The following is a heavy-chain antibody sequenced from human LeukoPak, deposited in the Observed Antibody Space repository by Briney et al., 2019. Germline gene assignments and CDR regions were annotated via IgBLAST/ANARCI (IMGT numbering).Heavy chain of an antibody. Sequence: GGALRLSCAASGFTFSRYAMSGVRQAPGKGLEWVSPISGSGGSTYYADSVKGRFTISRDNAKNALFLQINSLRAEDTAVYYCARHVVAVGFDYWGQGTLVTVSS. CDR2: ISGSGGST. CDR1: GFTFSRYA. CDR3: ARHVVAVGFDY. V-gene: IGHV3-23*01. D-gene: IGHD3-22*01. J-gene: IGHJ4*02.